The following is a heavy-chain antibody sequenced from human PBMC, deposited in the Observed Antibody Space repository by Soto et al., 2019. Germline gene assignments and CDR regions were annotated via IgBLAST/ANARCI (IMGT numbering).Heavy chain of an antibody. J-gene: IGHJ6*02. Sequence: KPVGSLRLSCAASGFTFSNYNMNWVRQAPGKGLEWVSSISSSSNYIYYVDSVKGRFTISRDNAKNSLYLQMNSLRAEDTAVYYCARYYNALDVWGQGTTVTVSS. CDR3: ARYYNALDV. D-gene: IGHD3-10*01. CDR1: GFTFSNYN. CDR2: ISSSSNYI. V-gene: IGHV3-21*01.